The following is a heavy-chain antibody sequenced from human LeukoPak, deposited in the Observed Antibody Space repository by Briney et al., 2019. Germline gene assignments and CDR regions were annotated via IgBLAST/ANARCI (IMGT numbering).Heavy chain of an antibody. J-gene: IGHJ6*02. CDR3: AIATVGIMDV. CDR2: IYSGGST. CDR1: GFTVSSNY. V-gene: IGHV3-53*01. Sequence: GGSLGLSCAASGFTVSSNYMSWVRQAPGKGLEWVSVIYSGGSTYYADSVKGRFTISRDNSKNTLYLQMNSLRAEDTAVYYCAIATVGIMDVWGQGTTVTVSS. D-gene: IGHD4-11*01.